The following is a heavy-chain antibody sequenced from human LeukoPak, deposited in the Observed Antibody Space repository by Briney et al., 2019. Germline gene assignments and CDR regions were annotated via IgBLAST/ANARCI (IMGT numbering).Heavy chain of an antibody. CDR3: ASTYYGSGPCDAFDI. V-gene: IGHV4-34*01. D-gene: IGHD3-10*01. CDR2: INHSGST. Sequence: PSETLSLTCAVYGGSFSGYYRSWIRQPPGKGLEWIGEINHSGSTNYNPSLKSRVAISVDTSKNQFSLKLSSVTAADTAVYYCASTYYGSGPCDAFDIWGQGTMVTVSS. J-gene: IGHJ3*02. CDR1: GGSFSGYY.